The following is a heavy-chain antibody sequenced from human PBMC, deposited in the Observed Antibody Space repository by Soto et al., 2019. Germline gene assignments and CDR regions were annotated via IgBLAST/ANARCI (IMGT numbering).Heavy chain of an antibody. D-gene: IGHD3-10*01. Sequence: KTSETLSLTCTVSTAPMSSYSWSWIRQPPGKGLEWIGYIYYSGRTTYNPSLKSRLTISLDTSKNQFYLRLTSVTAANPAVYYCAADYASGSWRFDYWGQGALVTGS. CDR3: AADYASGSWRFDY. CDR2: IYYSGRT. CDR1: TAPMSSYS. J-gene: IGHJ4*02. V-gene: IGHV4-59*01.